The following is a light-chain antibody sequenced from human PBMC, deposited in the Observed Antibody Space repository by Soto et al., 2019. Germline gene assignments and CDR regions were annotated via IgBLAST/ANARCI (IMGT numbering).Light chain of an antibody. J-gene: IGLJ3*02. Sequence: QAVLTQPPSVSGAPGQRVTISCTGSSSNIGATYHVHWYQQLPGTAPKLLIYGNSNRPSGVPDRFSGSKSGTSASLAITGLQAEDEADYYCQSYDSSLSGSVFCGGTKLTVL. CDR3: QSYDSSLSGSV. V-gene: IGLV1-40*01. CDR1: SSNIGATYH. CDR2: GNS.